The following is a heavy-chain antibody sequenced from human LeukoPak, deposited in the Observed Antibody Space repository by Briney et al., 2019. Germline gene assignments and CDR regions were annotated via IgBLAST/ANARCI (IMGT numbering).Heavy chain of an antibody. J-gene: IGHJ4*02. V-gene: IGHV4-38-2*01. CDR1: GYPINNAYY. CDR2: IYYSGST. D-gene: IGHD6-19*01. Sequence: PSETLSLTCGVSGYPINNAYYWVWTRQPPGKGLEWIGSIYYSGSTYYNPSLKSRVTISVDTSKNQFSLKLSSVTAADTAVYYCARHRLGSGWSPLDYWGQGTLVTVSS. CDR3: ARHRLGSGWSPLDY.